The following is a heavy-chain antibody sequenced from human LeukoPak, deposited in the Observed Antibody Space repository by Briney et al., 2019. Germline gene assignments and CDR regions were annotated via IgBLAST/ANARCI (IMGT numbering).Heavy chain of an antibody. D-gene: IGHD3-9*01. CDR3: ARGGYYDILTGYRPTDY. J-gene: IGHJ4*02. Sequence: GEALQSSFQGAGYGFTSYWIGWGRPMPGKGREGRGIIYPGDSDTRYSPSFQGQVTISADKSISTAYLQWSSLKASDTAMYYCARGGYYDILTGYRPTDYWGQGTLVTVSS. CDR2: IYPGDSDT. V-gene: IGHV5-51*01. CDR1: GYGFTSYW.